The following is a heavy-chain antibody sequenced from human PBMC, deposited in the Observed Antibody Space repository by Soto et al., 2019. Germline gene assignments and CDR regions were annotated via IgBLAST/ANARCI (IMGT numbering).Heavy chain of an antibody. V-gene: IGHV4-59*08. CDR1: GGSISGHY. CDR3: ARGPYYDLIWNYYYMDV. Sequence: QVQLQESGPGLVKPSETLSLSCSVSGGSISGHYWSWVRQTPGKGLEWIGYMYYSGSTNYNPSLKSRVIISVDTSKNRSSLRLTSVTSADTAVYYCARGPYYDLIWNYYYMDVWGKGTTVTVSS. J-gene: IGHJ6*03. CDR2: MYYSGST. D-gene: IGHD3-16*01.